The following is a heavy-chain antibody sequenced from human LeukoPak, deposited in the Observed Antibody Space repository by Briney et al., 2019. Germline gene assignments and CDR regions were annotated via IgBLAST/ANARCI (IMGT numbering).Heavy chain of an antibody. D-gene: IGHD5-24*01. J-gene: IGHJ4*02. Sequence: GGSLRLSCAASGFTFSSYAMHWVRQAPGKGLEWVSVIYSGGSTYYADSVKGRFTISRDNSKNTLYLQMNSLRAEDTAVYYCAKKRWLHSPFDYWGQGTLVTVSS. CDR3: AKKRWLHSPFDY. CDR1: GFTFSSYA. CDR2: IYSGGST. V-gene: IGHV3-23*03.